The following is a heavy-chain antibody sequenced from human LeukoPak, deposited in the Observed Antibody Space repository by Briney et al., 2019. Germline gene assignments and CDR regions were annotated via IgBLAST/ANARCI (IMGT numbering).Heavy chain of an antibody. CDR1: GFTFSSSA. CDR3: AKAFSRVLTPARNYYYMDV. Sequence: PGGSLRLSCGASGFTFSSSAMSWVRQAPGKGLEWVSSIRGSGGYTNYADSVKGRFTISRDNSKNTLFLQMSSLRAEDTAVYYCAKAFSRVLTPARNYYYMDVWGKGTTVTVSS. CDR2: IRGSGGYT. V-gene: IGHV3-23*01. J-gene: IGHJ6*03. D-gene: IGHD3-3*01.